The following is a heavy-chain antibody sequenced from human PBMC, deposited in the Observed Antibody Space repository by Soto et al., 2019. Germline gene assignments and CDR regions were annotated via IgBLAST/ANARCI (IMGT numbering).Heavy chain of an antibody. J-gene: IGHJ4*02. D-gene: IGHD6-13*01. CDR3: AKASGAGAAAVFDY. Sequence: GGSLRLSCAASGFTFSSYDMHWVRQATGKGLEWVSAISGSGGSTYYADSVKGRFTISRDNSKNTLYLQMNSLRAEDTAVYYCAKASGAGAAAVFDYWGQGTLVTVSS. CDR2: ISGSGGST. CDR1: GFTFSSYD. V-gene: IGHV3-23*01.